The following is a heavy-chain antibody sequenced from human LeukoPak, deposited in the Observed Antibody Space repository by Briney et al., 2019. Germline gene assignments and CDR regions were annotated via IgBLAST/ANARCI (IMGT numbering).Heavy chain of an antibody. CDR3: ATGTITFGGVLPDY. D-gene: IGHD3-16*01. CDR2: IYYSGST. V-gene: IGHV4-59*01. CDR1: GGSISSYY. Sequence: PSETLSLTCTVSGGSISSYYWSWIRQPPGKGLEWIGYIYYSGSTNYNPSLKSRVTISVDTSKNQFSLKLSSVTAADTAVYYCATGTITFGGVLPDYWGQGTLVTVSS. J-gene: IGHJ4*02.